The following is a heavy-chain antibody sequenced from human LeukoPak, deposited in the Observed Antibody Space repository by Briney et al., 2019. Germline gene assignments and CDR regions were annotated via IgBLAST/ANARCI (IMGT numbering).Heavy chain of an antibody. CDR3: AREGIAAAGEPYYFDY. CDR1: GYSVSSNSAA. CDR2: TYYRSKWYN. Sequence: SQTLSLTSAISGYSVSSNSAAWNWIRQSPSRGLEWLGRTYYRSKWYNDYAVSVKSRITINPDTSKNQFSLQLNSVTPEDTAVYYCAREGIAAAGEPYYFDYWGQGTLVTVSS. V-gene: IGHV6-1*01. J-gene: IGHJ4*02. D-gene: IGHD6-13*01.